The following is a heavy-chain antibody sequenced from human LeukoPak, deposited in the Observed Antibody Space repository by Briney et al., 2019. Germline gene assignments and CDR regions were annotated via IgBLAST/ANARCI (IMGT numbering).Heavy chain of an antibody. CDR3: ARDQTGGVIVGYNNWFDP. CDR2: IRPSGDNT. Sequence: NPGGSLRLSCAASGFTFSSYDMTWVRQAPGRGLEWVSSIRPSGDNTYYGDSVKGRFTISRDNSKNTLYLQMNSLRAEDTAVYYCARDQTGGVIVGYNNWFDPWGQGTLVTVSS. D-gene: IGHD3-16*02. CDR1: GFTFSSYD. V-gene: IGHV3-23*01. J-gene: IGHJ5*02.